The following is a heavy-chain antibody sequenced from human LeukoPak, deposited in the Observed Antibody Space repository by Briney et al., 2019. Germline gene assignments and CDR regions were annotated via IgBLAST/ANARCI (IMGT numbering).Heavy chain of an antibody. CDR2: IYYSGST. V-gene: IGHV4-59*01. J-gene: IGHJ4*02. CDR1: GGSISGYY. D-gene: IGHD1-26*01. Sequence: SETLSLTCTVSGGSISGYYWSWIRQPPGKGLEYLGYIYYSGSTNYNPSLKSRVTISVDTSKNQFSLKLSSVTAADTAVYYCARLHSGSYFSPYYFDYWGQGTLVTVSS. CDR3: ARLHSGSYFSPYYFDY.